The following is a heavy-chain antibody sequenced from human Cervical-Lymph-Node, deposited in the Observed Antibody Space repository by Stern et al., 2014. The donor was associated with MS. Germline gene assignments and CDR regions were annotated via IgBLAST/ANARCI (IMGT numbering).Heavy chain of an antibody. CDR3: ARGYSSSWYWFDS. D-gene: IGHD6-13*01. Sequence: VQLVQSGPGLVKPSGTLSLTCTVSGGTISSYYWSWIRQPPGKGLEWIGNIHNSGTANYNPSLKRRVTISVIPSKNQFSLKLSSVAAADTAVYFCARGYSSSWYWFDSWGQGTQVTVSS. V-gene: IGHV4-59*01. J-gene: IGHJ5*01. CDR2: IHNSGTA. CDR1: GGTISSYY.